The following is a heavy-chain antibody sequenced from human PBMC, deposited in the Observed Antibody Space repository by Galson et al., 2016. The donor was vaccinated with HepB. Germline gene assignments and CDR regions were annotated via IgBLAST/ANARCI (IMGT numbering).Heavy chain of an antibody. V-gene: IGHV3-74*01. CDR1: GFTFSSYW. CDR3: ARDGKWDVQDY. Sequence: SLRLSCAASGFTFSSYWMHWVRQAPGKGLVWVSRINSDGSSTTYADSVRGRFTISRDNAKNTLYLQMNSLRAEDTAVYYCARDGKWDVQDYWGQGTLVIVSS. D-gene: IGHD1-26*01. CDR2: INSDGSST. J-gene: IGHJ4*02.